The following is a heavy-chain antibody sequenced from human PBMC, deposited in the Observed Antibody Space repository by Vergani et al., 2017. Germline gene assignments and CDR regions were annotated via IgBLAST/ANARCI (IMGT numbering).Heavy chain of an antibody. CDR1: GYSFTSYW. Sequence: EVQLVQSGAEVKKPGESLRISCKGSGYSFTSYWISWVRQMPGKGLEWMGRIDPSDSYTNYSPSFQGHVTISAAKSISTAYLQWSSLKASDTAMYYCARHNVLWSPGSDSSGYHNANFDYWGQGTLVTVSS. J-gene: IGHJ4*02. CDR2: IDPSDSYT. CDR3: ARHNVLWSPGSDSSGYHNANFDY. D-gene: IGHD3-22*01. V-gene: IGHV5-10-1*03.